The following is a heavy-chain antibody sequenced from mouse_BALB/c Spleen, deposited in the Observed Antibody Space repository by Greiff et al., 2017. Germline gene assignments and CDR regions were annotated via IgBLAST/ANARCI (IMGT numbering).Heavy chain of an antibody. V-gene: IGHV5-9-1*01. J-gene: IGHJ3*01. D-gene: IGHD2-10*02. CDR2: ISSGGSYT. CDR3: AREYGNYGWFAY. Sequence: DVMLVESGGGLVKPGGSLKLSCAASGFTFSSYAMSWVRQTPEKRLEWVATISSGGSYTYYPDSVKGRFTISRDNAKNTLYLQMSSLRSEDTAMYYCAREYGNYGWFAYWGQGTLVTVSA. CDR1: GFTFSSYA.